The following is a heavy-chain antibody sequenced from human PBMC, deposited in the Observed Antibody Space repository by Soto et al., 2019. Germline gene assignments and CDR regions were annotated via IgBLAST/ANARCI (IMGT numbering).Heavy chain of an antibody. D-gene: IGHD2-15*01. CDR2: IYYSGST. CDR1: GGSISSDDYY. V-gene: IGHV4-30-4*01. Sequence: QMQLQESGPGLVKPSQTLSLTCTVSGGSISSDDYYCSWIRQPPGKGLEWIGYIYYSGSTNYNPSLKSRVTISVDTSKNQFSLKLSSVTAADTAVYYCARVRGRLLRFDPWGQGTLVTVSS. J-gene: IGHJ5*02. CDR3: ARVRGRLLRFDP.